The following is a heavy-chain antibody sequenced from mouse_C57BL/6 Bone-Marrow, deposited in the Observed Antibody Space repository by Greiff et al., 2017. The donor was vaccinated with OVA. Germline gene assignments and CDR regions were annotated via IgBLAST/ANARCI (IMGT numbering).Heavy chain of an antibody. Sequence: DVMLVESGGGLVQPGGSLSLSCAASGFTFTDYYMSWVRQPPGKALEWLGFIRNKANGYTTEYSASVKGRFTISRDNSQRILYLQMNALRAEDSATYYCARSYGSSSYYFDYWGQGTTLTVSS. J-gene: IGHJ2*01. CDR3: ARSYGSSSYYFDY. D-gene: IGHD1-1*01. V-gene: IGHV7-3*01. CDR1: GFTFTDYY. CDR2: IRNKANGYTT.